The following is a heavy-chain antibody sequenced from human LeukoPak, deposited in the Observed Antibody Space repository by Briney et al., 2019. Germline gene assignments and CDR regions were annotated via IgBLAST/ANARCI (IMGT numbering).Heavy chain of an antibody. CDR1: GFTFRSYA. J-gene: IGHJ3*02. Sequence: GGSLRLSCAASGFTFRSYAMHWVRQAPGKGLEYVSAISSNGGNTYYANSVKGRFTISRDNAKNSLYLQMNSLRAEDTAVYYCVRGQYYYGSGSTYDAFDIWGQGTMVTVSS. D-gene: IGHD3-10*01. V-gene: IGHV3-64*01. CDR3: VRGQYYYGSGSTYDAFDI. CDR2: ISSNGGNT.